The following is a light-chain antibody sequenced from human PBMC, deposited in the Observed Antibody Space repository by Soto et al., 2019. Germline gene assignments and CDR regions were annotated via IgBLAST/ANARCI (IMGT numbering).Light chain of an antibody. V-gene: IGKV3-20*01. CDR3: QQYAASPRT. Sequence: EVVLTQSPGTLSLSPRERATLSCRASQSVSNNYLAWYQHKPGQAPRLLIYGASNRAPGIPDRISGSGSGPDFTLTISRLEPEDFAVYYCQQYAASPRTFGQGTLVEVK. CDR2: GAS. J-gene: IGKJ1*01. CDR1: QSVSNNY.